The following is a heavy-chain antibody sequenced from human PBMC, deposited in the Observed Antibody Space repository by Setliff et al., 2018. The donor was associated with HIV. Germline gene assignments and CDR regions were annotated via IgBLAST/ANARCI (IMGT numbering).Heavy chain of an antibody. D-gene: IGHD6-19*01. V-gene: IGHV4-61*02. CDR2: IYNSGST. CDR3: ARGGSNSGWYGFFDF. J-gene: IGHJ4*02. Sequence: LSLTCSVSGGSISSGSYYWSWIRQPAGKGLEWIGRIYNSGSTIYNPSLKSRVTLSLDTSKNQFSLKLSSVTAADTAVYYCARGGSNSGWYGFFDFWGQGAQVTVSS. CDR1: GGSISSGSYY.